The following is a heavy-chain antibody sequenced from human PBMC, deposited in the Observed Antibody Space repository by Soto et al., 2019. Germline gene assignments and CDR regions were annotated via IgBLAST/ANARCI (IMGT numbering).Heavy chain of an antibody. Sequence: EVQVVQSGGGSVQPGGSLRLSCEASGFTFSSYGMTWVRQAPGKGLEWVAGISGSGVDTKYADSVKGRFIIARDNSMNKQYPDMNYLRFYETALYFCAIGGAYCYCDCTRAHGGQGTMVNVSS. J-gene: IGHJ4*02. V-gene: IGHV3-23*04. CDR2: ISGSGVDT. CDR1: GFTFSSYG. D-gene: IGHD2-21*01. CDR3: AIGGAYCYCDCTRAH.